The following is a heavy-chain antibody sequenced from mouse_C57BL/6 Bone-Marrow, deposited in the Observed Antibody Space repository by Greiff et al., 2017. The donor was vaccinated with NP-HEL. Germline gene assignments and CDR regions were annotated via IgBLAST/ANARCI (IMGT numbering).Heavy chain of an antibody. CDR3: AGDDGYYEAY. D-gene: IGHD2-3*01. V-gene: IGHV1-59*01. J-gene: IGHJ3*01. CDR2: IDPSDSYT. Sequence: VQLQQPGAELVRPGTSVKLSCKASGYTFTSYWMHWVKQRPGQGLEWIGVIDPSDSYTNYNQKFKGKATLTVDTSSSTAYMQLSSLTSEDSAVYYCAGDDGYYEAYWGQGTLVTVSA. CDR1: GYTFTSYW.